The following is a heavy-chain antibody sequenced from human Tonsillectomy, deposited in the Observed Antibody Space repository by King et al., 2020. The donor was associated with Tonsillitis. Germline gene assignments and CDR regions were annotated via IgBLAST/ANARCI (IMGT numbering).Heavy chain of an antibody. Sequence: QLVQSGAEVKKPGESLKISCKGSGYSFTNYWIGWVRQMPGKGLEWMGIIYPGDSDTRYSPPFQGQVTISGDKSISTAYLQWSSLKASDTAMYYCARSGDPLRDGFDIWGQGTMVSVSS. D-gene: IGHD7-27*01. J-gene: IGHJ3*02. CDR1: GYSFTNYW. CDR2: IYPGDSDT. V-gene: IGHV5-51*01. CDR3: ARSGDPLRDGFDI.